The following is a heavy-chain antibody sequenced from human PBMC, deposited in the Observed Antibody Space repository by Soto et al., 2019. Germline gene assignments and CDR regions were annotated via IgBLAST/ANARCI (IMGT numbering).Heavy chain of an antibody. D-gene: IGHD3-22*01. CDR2: IIPVFGTA. Sequence: QVQLVQSGAEVKKPGSSVKVSCEASGATLDTFINYGITWVQRAPGQGLEWMGGIIPVFGTAHYAQKFQGRLTISADESTRTAYMELSSLRSEDTAVYYCARGAATKIVVVMYDAHEIWGQGTMVTVSS. CDR1: GATLDTFINYG. V-gene: IGHV1-69*12. CDR3: ARGAATKIVVVMYDAHEI. J-gene: IGHJ3*02.